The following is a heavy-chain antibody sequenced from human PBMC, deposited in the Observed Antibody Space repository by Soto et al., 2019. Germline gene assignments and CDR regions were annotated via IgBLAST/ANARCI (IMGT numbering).Heavy chain of an antibody. J-gene: IGHJ4*02. Sequence: SETLSLTCAVSGGSISSSNWWSWVRQPPGKGLEWIGEIYHSGSTNYNPSLKSRVTISVDKSMNQFSLKLSSVTAADTAVYYFAREVAALGEIDYWAQGSLVTVSS. CDR2: IYHSGST. D-gene: IGHD6-13*01. CDR1: GGSISSSNW. V-gene: IGHV4-4*02. CDR3: AREVAALGEIDY.